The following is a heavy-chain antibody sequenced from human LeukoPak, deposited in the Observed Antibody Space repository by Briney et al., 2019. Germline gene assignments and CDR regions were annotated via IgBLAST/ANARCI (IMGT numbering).Heavy chain of an antibody. CDR1: GFTVSSYA. CDR2: ISYDGSNK. Sequence: GGSLRLSCAASGFTVSSYAMHWVRQAPGKGLEWVAVISYDGSNKYYADSVKGRFTISRDNSKNTLYLQMNSLRAEDTAVYYCARWIQLWLNAFDIWGQGTMVTVSS. J-gene: IGHJ3*02. D-gene: IGHD5-18*01. CDR3: ARWIQLWLNAFDI. V-gene: IGHV3-30*04.